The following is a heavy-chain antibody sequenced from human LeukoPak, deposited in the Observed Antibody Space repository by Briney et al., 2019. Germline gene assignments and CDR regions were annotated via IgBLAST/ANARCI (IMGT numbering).Heavy chain of an antibody. Sequence: GGSLRLSCAASGFTFSSYAMHWVRQAPGKGLEWVAVISYDGSNKYYADSVKGRFTISRDNSKNTLYLQMNSMRAEDTAVYYCARDRHYYGSGSENWFDPWGQGTLVTVS. CDR3: ARDRHYYGSGSENWFDP. CDR2: ISYDGSNK. CDR1: GFTFSSYA. J-gene: IGHJ5*02. V-gene: IGHV3-30*04. D-gene: IGHD3-10*01.